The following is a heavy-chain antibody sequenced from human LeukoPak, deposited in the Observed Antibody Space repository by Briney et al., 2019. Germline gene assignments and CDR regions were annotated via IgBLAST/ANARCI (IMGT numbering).Heavy chain of an antibody. J-gene: IGHJ4*02. CDR2: INPNSGGA. D-gene: IGHD6-13*01. V-gene: IGHV1-2*02. CDR1: GYTFTAYY. Sequence: ASVKVSCKASGYTFTAYYMHWVRQAPGQGLEWMGWINPNSGGAKYAQKFQGRVTITADESTSTAYMELSSRRSEDTAVYYCASRGGAAAGTYQPFDYWGQGTLVTVSS. CDR3: ASRGGAAAGTYQPFDY.